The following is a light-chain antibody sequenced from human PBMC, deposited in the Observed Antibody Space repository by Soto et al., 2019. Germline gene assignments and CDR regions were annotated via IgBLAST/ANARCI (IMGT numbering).Light chain of an antibody. Sequence: QLVLTQSPSASASLGASVKLTCTLSSGHSTYAIAWHQQQPEKGPRYLMKLNSDGSHTKGNGIPDRFSGSSSGSERYLTISSLQSDDEADYYCQTWGTGIQLFGGGTQLTVL. J-gene: IGLJ2*01. CDR1: SGHSTYA. CDR2: LNSDGSH. V-gene: IGLV4-69*01. CDR3: QTWGTGIQL.